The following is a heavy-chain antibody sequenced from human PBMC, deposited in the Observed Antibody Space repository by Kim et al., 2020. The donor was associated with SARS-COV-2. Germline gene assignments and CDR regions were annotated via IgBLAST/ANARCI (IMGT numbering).Heavy chain of an antibody. CDR1: GFTFSNYA. CDR2: INSGGVIT. Sequence: GGSLRLSCAASGFTFSNYAMSWVRQAPGKGLEGVSAINSGGVITFYADSVKGRFTFSRDNSRNSLFLQMDSLRAEDTAVYYCSKGRRTIAAGVGFDPWG. V-gene: IGHV3-23*01. D-gene: IGHD6-13*01. CDR3: SKGRRTIAAGVGFDP. J-gene: IGHJ5*02.